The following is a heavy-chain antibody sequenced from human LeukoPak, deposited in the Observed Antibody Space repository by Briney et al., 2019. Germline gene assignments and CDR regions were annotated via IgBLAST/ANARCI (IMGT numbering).Heavy chain of an antibody. Sequence: GSLRLSCAASGFTFSDYYMSWIRQAPGKGLEWVSVIYSGGSTYYADSVKGRFTISRDNSKNTLYLQMNSLRAKDTAVYYCVGSSSAYYYYGMDVWGQGTTVTVSS. CDR2: IYSGGST. D-gene: IGHD6-6*01. CDR3: VGSSSAYYYYGMDV. CDR1: GFTFSDYY. J-gene: IGHJ6*02. V-gene: IGHV3-66*01.